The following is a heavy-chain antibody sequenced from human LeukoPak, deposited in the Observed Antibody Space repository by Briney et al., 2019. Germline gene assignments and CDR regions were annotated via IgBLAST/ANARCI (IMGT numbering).Heavy chain of an antibody. CDR2: ISYDGNT. J-gene: IGHJ4*02. CDR3: AGQDRGYFDY. V-gene: IGHV4-59*08. CDR1: GGSFSSYF. Sequence: PSETLSLTCTVSGGSFSSYFWSWIRQPPGKGLEWIGYISYDGNTNYNPSLKSRVTLSVDTSKNQFSLKLSSVTAADTAVYYCAGQDRGYFDYWGQGTLVTVSS.